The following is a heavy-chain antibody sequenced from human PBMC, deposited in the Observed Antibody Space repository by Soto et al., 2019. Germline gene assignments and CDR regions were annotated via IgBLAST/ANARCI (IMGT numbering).Heavy chain of an antibody. V-gene: IGHV3-23*01. Sequence: GGSLRLSCAASGFTFSSYAMSWVRQAPGKGLEWVSAISGSGGSTYYADSVKGRFTISRDNSKNTLYLQMNSLRAEDTAVYYCAKVQQQLPSQGWFDPWGQGTLVTVSS. CDR1: GFTFSSYA. J-gene: IGHJ5*02. CDR3: AKVQQQLPSQGWFDP. D-gene: IGHD6-13*01. CDR2: ISGSGGST.